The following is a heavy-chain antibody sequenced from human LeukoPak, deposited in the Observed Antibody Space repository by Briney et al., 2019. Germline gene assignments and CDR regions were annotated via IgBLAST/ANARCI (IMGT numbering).Heavy chain of an antibody. D-gene: IGHD3-9*01. CDR3: AKGLRYFDWYDY. CDR1: GFTFSNYA. V-gene: IGHV3-23*01. CDR2: ISGSGVST. J-gene: IGHJ4*02. Sequence: GGSLSLSCAAAGFTFSNYAMNWVRQAPGKGLQWVSTISGSGVSTYFADSVKGRFTFSRDNSKNTLYLQMNSLRAEDTAVYYCAKGLRYFDWYDYWGQGTLVTVSS.